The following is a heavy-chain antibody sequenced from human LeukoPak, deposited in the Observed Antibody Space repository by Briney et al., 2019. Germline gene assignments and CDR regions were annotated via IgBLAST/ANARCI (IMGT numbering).Heavy chain of an antibody. Sequence: GGSLRLSCAASGFTFSNYWMSWVRQAPGQGLEWMGRIIPILGIANYAQKFQRRVTITADKSTSTAYMELSSLRSEDTAVYYCARAPDYYDSSGYRDYWGQGTLVTVSS. CDR1: GFTFSNYW. CDR2: IIPILGIA. CDR3: ARAPDYYDSSGYRDY. V-gene: IGHV1-69*04. D-gene: IGHD3-22*01. J-gene: IGHJ4*02.